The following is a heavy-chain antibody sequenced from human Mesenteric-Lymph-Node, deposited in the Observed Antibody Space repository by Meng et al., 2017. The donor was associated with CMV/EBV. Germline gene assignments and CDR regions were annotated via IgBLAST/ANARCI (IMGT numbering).Heavy chain of an antibody. CDR1: GFTFSSYS. V-gene: IGHV4-34*01. J-gene: IGHJ4*02. D-gene: IGHD1/OR15-1a*01. CDR2: INHRGNT. CDR3: ARGPGSEQDDY. Sequence: ESLKISCAASGFTFSSYSMNWVRQPPGKGLEWIGEINHRGNTNYNPSLKSRVTISVDTSKSQFSLKLSSVTAADTAVYYCARGPGSEQDDYWGQGTLVTVSS.